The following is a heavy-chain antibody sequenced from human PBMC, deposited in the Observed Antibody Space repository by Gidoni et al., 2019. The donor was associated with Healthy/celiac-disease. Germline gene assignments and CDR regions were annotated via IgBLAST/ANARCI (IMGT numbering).Heavy chain of an antibody. Sequence: GGSISSGDYYWSWIRQPPGKGLEWIGYIYYSGSTYYNPSLKSRVTISVDTSKNQFSLKLSAVTAADTAVYYCVRHYGDLEYFQYWGQGTLVTVSS. CDR2: IYYSGST. V-gene: IGHV4-30-4*01. D-gene: IGHD4-17*01. J-gene: IGHJ1*01. CDR3: VRHYGDLEYFQY. CDR1: GGSISSGDYY.